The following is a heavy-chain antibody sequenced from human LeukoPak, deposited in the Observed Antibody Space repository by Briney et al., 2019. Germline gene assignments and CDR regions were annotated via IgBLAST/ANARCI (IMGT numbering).Heavy chain of an antibody. V-gene: IGHV1-18*01. J-gene: IGHJ6*02. CDR2: ISAYNGNT. Sequence: ASVKVSCKASGYTFTSYGISWVRQAPGQGLEWMGWISAYNGNTNYAQKLQGRVTMTTDTSTSTAYMELRSLRSDDTAVYYCARDSGSAWFGEFYYYYYGMDVWGQGTTVTVSS. CDR3: ARDSGSAWFGEFYYYYYGMDV. D-gene: IGHD3-10*01. CDR1: GYTFTSYG.